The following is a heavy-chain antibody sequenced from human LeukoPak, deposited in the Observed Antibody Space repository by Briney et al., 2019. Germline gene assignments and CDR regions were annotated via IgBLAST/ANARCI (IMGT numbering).Heavy chain of an antibody. CDR3: ARGNGPFDY. J-gene: IGHJ4*02. CDR1: GGSFSGYY. Sequence: PSETLSLTCAVYGGSFSGYYWSWIRQPPGKGLEWIGEINHSGSTNYNPSLKSRVTISVDTSKNQFSLKLSSVTAADTAVYYCARGNGPFDYWGQGTLVTASS. D-gene: IGHD2-8*01. V-gene: IGHV4-34*01. CDR2: INHSGST.